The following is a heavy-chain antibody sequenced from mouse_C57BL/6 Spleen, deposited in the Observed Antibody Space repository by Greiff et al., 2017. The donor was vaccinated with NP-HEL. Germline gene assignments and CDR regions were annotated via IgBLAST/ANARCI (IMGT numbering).Heavy chain of an antibody. V-gene: IGHV1-64*01. CDR3: AKDDYDAEAWFAY. J-gene: IGHJ3*01. Sequence: QVQLKESGAELVKPGASVKLSCKASGYTFTSYWMHWVKQRPGQGLEWIGMIHPNSGSTNYNEKFKSKATLTVDKSSSTAYMQLSSLTSEDSAVYYCAKDDYDAEAWFAYWGQGTLVTVSA. CDR2: IHPNSGST. CDR1: GYTFTSYW. D-gene: IGHD2-4*01.